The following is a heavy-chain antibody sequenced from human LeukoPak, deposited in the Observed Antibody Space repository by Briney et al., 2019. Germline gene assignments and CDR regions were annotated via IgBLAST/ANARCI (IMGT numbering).Heavy chain of an antibody. CDR1: GFNVSSYY. V-gene: IGHV3-66*01. J-gene: IGHJ4*02. CDR2: IYLGGST. Sequence: GGSLTLSCAASGFNVSSYYMSWVRQAPGKGLEWVSVIYLGGSTYYADSVKSGFTISRDTSKNTLSLHLNTLTVEDTAVYYCARGLAGEDWGQGTLVTVSS. D-gene: IGHD6-19*01. CDR3: ARGLAGED.